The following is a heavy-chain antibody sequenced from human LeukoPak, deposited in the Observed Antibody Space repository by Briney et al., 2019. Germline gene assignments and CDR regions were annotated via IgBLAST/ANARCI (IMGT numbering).Heavy chain of an antibody. D-gene: IGHD6-13*01. Sequence: SETLSLTCTVSGGSISSYYWSWIRQPPGKGLEWIGYIYYSGSTNYNPSLKSRVTISVDTSKNQFSLKLSSVTAADTAVYYCARRSSGSWYWWFDPWGQGTLVTVSS. CDR1: GGSISSYY. V-gene: IGHV4-59*08. J-gene: IGHJ5*02. CDR3: ARRSSGSWYWWFDP. CDR2: IYYSGST.